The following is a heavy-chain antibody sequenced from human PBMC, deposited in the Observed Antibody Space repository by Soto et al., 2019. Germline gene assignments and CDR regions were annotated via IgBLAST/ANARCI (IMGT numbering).Heavy chain of an antibody. CDR1: GFTVSSNY. J-gene: IGHJ4*02. CDR2: IYSGGST. Sequence: PGGSLRLSCAASGFTVSSNYMSWVRQAPGKGLEWVSVIYSGGSTYYADSVKGRFTISRDNSKNTLYLQMNSLRAEDTAVYYCARDIYYYDSSGPRWGQGTLVTVSS. CDR3: ARDIYYYDSSGPR. D-gene: IGHD3-22*01. V-gene: IGHV3-53*01.